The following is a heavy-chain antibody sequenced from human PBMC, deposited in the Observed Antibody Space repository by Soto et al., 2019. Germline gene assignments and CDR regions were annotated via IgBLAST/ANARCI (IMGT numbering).Heavy chain of an antibody. Sequence: GASVKVSCKASGYTFTSYAMHWVRQAPGQRLEWMGWINAGNGNTKYSQKFRGRVTITRDTSASTAYMELSSLRSEDTAVYYCARSDYSSSLSYYYYYGMDVWGQGTTVTVSS. CDR1: GYTFTSYA. V-gene: IGHV1-3*01. D-gene: IGHD6-6*01. CDR2: INAGNGNT. CDR3: ARSDYSSSLSYYYYYGMDV. J-gene: IGHJ6*02.